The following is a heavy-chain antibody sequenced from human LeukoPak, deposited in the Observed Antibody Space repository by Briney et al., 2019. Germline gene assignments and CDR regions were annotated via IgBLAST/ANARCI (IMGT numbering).Heavy chain of an antibody. D-gene: IGHD3-22*01. Sequence: ASVKVSCEASGGTFSSYAISWVRQAPGQGLEWMGRIIPIFGTANYAQKFQGRVTITTDESTSTAYMELSSLRSEDTAVYYCARAGGNYYDSSGYDFDIWGQGTMVTVSS. CDR3: ARAGGNYYDSSGYDFDI. J-gene: IGHJ3*02. CDR1: GGTFSSYA. V-gene: IGHV1-69*05. CDR2: IIPIFGTA.